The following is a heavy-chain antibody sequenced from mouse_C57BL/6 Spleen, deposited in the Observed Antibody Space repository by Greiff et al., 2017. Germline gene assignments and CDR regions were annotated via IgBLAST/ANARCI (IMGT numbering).Heavy chain of an antibody. CDR3: ARGVYYGYDGTWFAY. D-gene: IGHD2-2*01. J-gene: IGHJ3*01. CDR1: GFTFTDYY. V-gene: IGHV7-3*01. CDR2: IRNKANGYTT. Sequence: EVKVEESGGGLVQPGGSLSLSCAASGFTFTDYYMSWVRQPPGKALEWLGFIRNKANGYTTEYSASVKGRFTISRDNSQSILYLQMNALRAEDSATYYCARGVYYGYDGTWFAYWGQGTLVTVSA.